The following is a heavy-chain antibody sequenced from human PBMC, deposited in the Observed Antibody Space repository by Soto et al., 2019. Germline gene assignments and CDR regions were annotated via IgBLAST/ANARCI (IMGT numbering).Heavy chain of an antibody. D-gene: IGHD3-10*01. Sequence: ASVKVSCKASGGTFSSYTISWVRQAPGQGLEWMGRIIPILGIANYAQKFQGRVTITADKSTSTAYMELSSLRSEDTAVYYCARGSGSYYSVPDYWGQGTLVTVSS. CDR1: GGTFSSYT. CDR2: IIPILGIA. CDR3: ARGSGSYYSVPDY. J-gene: IGHJ4*02. V-gene: IGHV1-69*02.